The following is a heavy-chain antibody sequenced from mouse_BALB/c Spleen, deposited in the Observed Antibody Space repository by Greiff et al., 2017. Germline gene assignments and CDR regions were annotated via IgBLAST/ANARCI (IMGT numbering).Heavy chain of an antibody. CDR3: ARLGYYGDFDY. D-gene: IGHD1-1*01. CDR1: GFTFSSYA. CDR2: ISSGGST. J-gene: IGHJ2*01. V-gene: IGHV5-6-5*01. Sequence: EVQGVESGGGLVKPGGSLKLSCAASGFTFSSYAMSWVRQTPEKRLEWVASISSGGSTYYPDSVKGRFTISRDNARNILYLQMSSLRSEDTAMYYCARLGYYGDFDYWGQGTTLTVSS.